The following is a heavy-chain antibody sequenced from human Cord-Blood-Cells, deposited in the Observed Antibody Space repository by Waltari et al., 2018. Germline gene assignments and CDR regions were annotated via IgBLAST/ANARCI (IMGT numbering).Heavy chain of an antibody. Sequence: QVQLVQSGAEVKKPGASVKVSCKASGYTFTSYAMHWVRQAPGQRPEWMGWINAGKGNTKDSQELQGRVTITRDTSASTACMELSSLRSEDTAVYYCAREKEIYDFWSGYYKPAFDIWGQGTMVTVSS. CDR1: GYTFTSYA. D-gene: IGHD3-3*01. CDR2: INAGKGNT. V-gene: IGHV1-3*01. CDR3: AREKEIYDFWSGYYKPAFDI. J-gene: IGHJ3*02.